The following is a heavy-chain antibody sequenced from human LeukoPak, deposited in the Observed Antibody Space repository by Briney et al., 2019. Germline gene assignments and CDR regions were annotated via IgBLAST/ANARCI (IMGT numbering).Heavy chain of an antibody. CDR1: GFTFSSYW. V-gene: IGHV3-74*01. CDR3: ASGGWYFRPLDF. CDR2: INSDGSST. D-gene: IGHD6-19*01. J-gene: IGHJ4*02. Sequence: GGSLRLSCAASGFTFSSYWMHWVRQGPGKGLVWVSRINSDGSSTSYADSVKGRFTISRDNAKNSLYLQMNSLRAEDAAVFYCASGGWYFRPLDFWGQGTLVTVSS.